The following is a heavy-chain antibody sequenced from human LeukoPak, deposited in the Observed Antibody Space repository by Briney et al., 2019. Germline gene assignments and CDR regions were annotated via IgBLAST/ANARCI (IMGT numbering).Heavy chain of an antibody. D-gene: IGHD3-10*01. CDR2: IIPIFGTA. CDR1: GGTFSIYA. Sequence: SVNVSFKASGGTFSIYASSWVRQAPGQGREGMGGIIPIFGTANYTQKFQGRVTITADESTSTAYMELSSLRSEDTAVYYCARHYGSGSYSPNYYFDYWGQGTLVTVSS. J-gene: IGHJ4*02. V-gene: IGHV1-69*13. CDR3: ARHYGSGSYSPNYYFDY.